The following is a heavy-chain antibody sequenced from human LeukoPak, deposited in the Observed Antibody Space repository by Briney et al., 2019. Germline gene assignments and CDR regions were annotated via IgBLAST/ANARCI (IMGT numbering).Heavy chain of an antibody. CDR1: GGSISSYY. J-gene: IGHJ3*02. CDR3: ARDPPGTDAFDI. V-gene: IGHV4-59*01. CDR2: IYYSGST. Sequence: SETLSLTCTVSGGSISSYYWSWIRQPAGKGLEWIGYIYYSGSTNYNPSLKSRVTISVDTSKNQFSLKLSSVTAADTAVYYCARDPPGTDAFDIWGQGTMVTVSS.